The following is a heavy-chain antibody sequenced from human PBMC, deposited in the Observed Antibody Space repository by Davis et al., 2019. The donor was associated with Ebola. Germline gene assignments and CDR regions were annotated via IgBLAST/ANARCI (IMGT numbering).Heavy chain of an antibody. V-gene: IGHV3-21*01. CDR3: VRDRDFNVDY. CDR2: ISPNSNYI. J-gene: IGHJ4*02. Sequence: GESLKISCVTSGFTFRNYAMSWVRQAPGKGLERVSSISPNSNYIYDADSVKGRFTISRDDAKNSVYLQMNSLRAEDTAVYYCVRDRDFNVDYWGQGTLVTVSS. CDR1: GFTFRNYA.